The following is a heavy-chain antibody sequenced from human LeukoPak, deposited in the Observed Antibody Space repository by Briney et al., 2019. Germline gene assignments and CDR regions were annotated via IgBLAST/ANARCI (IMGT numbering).Heavy chain of an antibody. Sequence: ASVMVSCKVSGYTSPFYGITWVRQAPGQGLEWMGWMNPNSGNTGYAQKFQGRVTISRNTSITTAYMELSGLTSEDTAVYYCASYSGYAQWGQGTLVTVSS. J-gene: IGHJ4*02. CDR2: MNPNSGNT. V-gene: IGHV1-8*01. CDR1: GYTSPFYG. D-gene: IGHD5-12*01. CDR3: ASYSGYAQ.